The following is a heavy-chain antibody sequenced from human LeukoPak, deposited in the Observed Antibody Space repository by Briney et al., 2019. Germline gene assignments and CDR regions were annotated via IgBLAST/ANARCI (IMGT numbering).Heavy chain of an antibody. J-gene: IGHJ5*02. CDR3: ARRRSITMIVVGRVNWFDP. V-gene: IGHV4-34*01. CDR2: INHSGST. CDR1: GGSFSGYY. D-gene: IGHD3-22*01. Sequence: SETLSLTCAVYGGSFSGYYWSWIRQPPGKWLEWIGEINHSGSTNYNPSLKSRVTISVDTSKNQFSLKLSSVTAADTAVYYCARRRSITMIVVGRVNWFDPWGQGTLVTVSS.